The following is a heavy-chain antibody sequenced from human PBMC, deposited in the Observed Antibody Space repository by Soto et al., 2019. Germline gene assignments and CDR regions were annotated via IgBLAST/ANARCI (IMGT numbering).Heavy chain of an antibody. CDR2: IYHSGST. CDR1: GGSISSGGYS. V-gene: IGHV4-30-2*01. CDR3: ARGPYGSGSYYYFDY. Sequence: PSETLSLTCAVSGGSISSGGYSWSWIRQPPGKGLEWIGYIYHSGSTYYNPSLKSRVTISVDRSKNQFSLKLSSVTAADTAVYYCARGPYGSGSYYYFDYWGQGTLVTVSS. J-gene: IGHJ4*02. D-gene: IGHD3-10*01.